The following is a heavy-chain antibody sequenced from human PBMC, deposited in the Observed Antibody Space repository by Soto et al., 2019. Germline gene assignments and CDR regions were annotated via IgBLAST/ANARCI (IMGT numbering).Heavy chain of an antibody. CDR3: AATQVVPATIGY. V-gene: IGHV4-34*01. Sequence: PSETLSLTCAVYGGSFSGYYWSWIRQPPGKGLEWIGEINHSGSTNYNPSLKSRVTISVDTSKNQFSLKLSSVTAADTAVYYCAATQVVPATIGYWGQGTLVTVSS. CDR1: GGSFSGYY. J-gene: IGHJ4*02. D-gene: IGHD2-2*01. CDR2: INHSGST.